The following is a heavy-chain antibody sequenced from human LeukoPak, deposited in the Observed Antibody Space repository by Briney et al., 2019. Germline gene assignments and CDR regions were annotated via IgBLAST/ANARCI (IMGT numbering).Heavy chain of an antibody. CDR2: INHSGST. CDR3: ASVNTASSGP. CDR1: GGSFSGYY. D-gene: IGHD3-22*01. Sequence: SETLSLTCAVYGGSFSGYYWSWIRQPPGKGLEWIGGINHSGSTNYNPSLKSRVTISVDTSKNQFSLKLSSVTAADTAVYYCASVNTASSGPWGQGTLVTVSS. J-gene: IGHJ4*02. V-gene: IGHV4-34*01.